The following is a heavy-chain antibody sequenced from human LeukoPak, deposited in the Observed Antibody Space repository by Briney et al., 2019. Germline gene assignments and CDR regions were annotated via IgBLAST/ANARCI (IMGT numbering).Heavy chain of an antibody. V-gene: IGHV1-2*02. D-gene: IGHD3-3*01. CDR2: INPQSGAT. CDR1: GYTFDDFD. J-gene: IGHJ4*02. CDR3: ARIGEGAGLSFAY. Sequence: GASVKVSCTASGYTFDDFDIRWVRQAPGQGLEWMAWINPQSGATNYAQKFKGRITTTRDMSITTAYMEVTTLRSDDTAVYYCARIGEGAGLSFAYWGQGTLVTVSS.